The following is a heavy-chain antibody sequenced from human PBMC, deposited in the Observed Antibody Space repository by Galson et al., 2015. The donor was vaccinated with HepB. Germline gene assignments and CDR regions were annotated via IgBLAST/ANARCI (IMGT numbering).Heavy chain of an antibody. D-gene: IGHD2-2*01. CDR3: AKDRSRSWSLDY. Sequence: SLRLSCAASELTFSSCGMHWVRQAPGKGLEWVAVISYDGRDKHYADSVKGRFIVSRDNSKNTLDLQMNSLRPEDTAVYYCAKDRSRSWSLDYWGQGTLVTVSA. CDR2: ISYDGRDK. CDR1: ELTFSSCG. V-gene: IGHV3-30*18. J-gene: IGHJ4*02.